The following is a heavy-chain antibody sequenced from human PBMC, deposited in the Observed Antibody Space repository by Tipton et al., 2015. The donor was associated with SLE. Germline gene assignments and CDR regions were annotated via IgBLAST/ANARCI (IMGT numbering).Heavy chain of an antibody. V-gene: IGHV4-34*01. J-gene: IGHJ4*02. CDR3: ARCSRDPDFGRDWVDY. CDR1: GGSFSGYY. CDR2: INHRGST. Sequence: TLSLTCAVYGGSFSGYYWSWIRQPPGKGLEWIGEINHRGSTNYNPSLKSRVTISVDTSKNQFSLKLSSVTAADTAVYYCARCSRDPDFGRDWVDYWGQGTLVTVSS. D-gene: IGHD2-21*01.